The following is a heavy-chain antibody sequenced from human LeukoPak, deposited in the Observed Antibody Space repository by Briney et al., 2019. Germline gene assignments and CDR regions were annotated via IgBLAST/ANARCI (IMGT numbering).Heavy chain of an antibody. D-gene: IGHD3-22*01. CDR1: GFTFSKYA. V-gene: IGHV3-23*01. CDR2: IRSSGDDT. Sequence: PGGSLRLSCAASGFTFSKYAMSWVRQAPGKGLEWVSTIRSSGDDTYYADSVKGRFTISRDNAKNSLYLQMNSLRAEDTAVYYCATYSSLNRREFQYWGQGTLLTVSS. J-gene: IGHJ1*01. CDR3: ATYSSLNRREFQY.